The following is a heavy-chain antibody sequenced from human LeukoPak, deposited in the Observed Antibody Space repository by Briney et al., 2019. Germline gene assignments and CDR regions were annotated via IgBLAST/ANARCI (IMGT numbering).Heavy chain of an antibody. V-gene: IGHV1-69*05. CDR1: GGTFSNYA. CDR2: IIPMFGTA. J-gene: IGHJ5*02. CDR3: VRRQALRGRHRAFDP. D-gene: IGHD6-25*01. Sequence: SVKVSCKVSGGTFSNYAISWVRQAPGQGLEWLGGIIPMFGTAKYAQKFQGRVTITTDESTTTAYMELISLRFEDTAVYYCVRRQALRGRHRAFDPWGQGTLVTVTS.